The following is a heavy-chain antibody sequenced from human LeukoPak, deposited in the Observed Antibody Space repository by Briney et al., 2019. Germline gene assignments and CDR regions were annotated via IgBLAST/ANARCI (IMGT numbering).Heavy chain of an antibody. J-gene: IGHJ4*02. CDR3: ARVGRGYYFDY. V-gene: IGHV3-33*01. CDR2: IWYDGSNK. Sequence: PGGSLRLSCAASGFTFSNYGMHWVRQAPGKGLEWVAIIWYDGSNKYYADSVKGRFTISRDNAKNSLYLQMNSLRAEDTAVYYCARVGRGYYFDYWGQGTLVTVSS. D-gene: IGHD3/OR15-3a*01. CDR1: GFTFSNYG.